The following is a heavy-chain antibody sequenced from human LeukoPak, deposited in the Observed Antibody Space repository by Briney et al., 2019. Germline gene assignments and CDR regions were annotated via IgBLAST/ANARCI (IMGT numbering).Heavy chain of an antibody. V-gene: IGHV3-7*03. CDR3: ARAYGPYYFDY. CDR2: IKHDGSEK. Sequence: GGSLRLSCAASGFTFSRHWMTWVRQAPGKGLEWVANIKHDGSEKNYVDSVKGRFTISRDNAKNSLYLQMNSLRAEDTAVYYCARAYGPYYFDYWGQGTPVTVSS. J-gene: IGHJ4*02. D-gene: IGHD3-10*01. CDR1: GFTFSRHW.